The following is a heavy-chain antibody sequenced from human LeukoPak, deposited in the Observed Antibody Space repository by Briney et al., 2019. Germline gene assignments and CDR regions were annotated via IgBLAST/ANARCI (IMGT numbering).Heavy chain of an antibody. CDR2: IYPGDSHT. J-gene: IGHJ3*02. CDR1: GYSFTNYW. V-gene: IGHV5-51*01. CDR3: ASTVADYGDYLGAFDI. Sequence: GESLKISCKGSGYSFTNYWIGWVRQMPGKGLEWMGIIYPGDSHTRYNPSLQGQVTISADKSISTAYLQWSSLKASDTAMYYCASTVADYGDYLGAFDIWGQGTMVTVSS. D-gene: IGHD4-17*01.